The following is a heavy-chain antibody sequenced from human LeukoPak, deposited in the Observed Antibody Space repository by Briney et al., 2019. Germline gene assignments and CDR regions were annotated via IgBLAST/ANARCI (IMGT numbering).Heavy chain of an antibody. Sequence: ASVKVSCKASGYTFTSYGISWVRQAPGQGLEWMGWISAYNGNTNYAQKLQGRVTMTTDTSTSTAYMELRSLRSDDTAVYYCARVPPPYGSGSLNWFDPWGQGTLVTVSS. CDR3: ARVPPPYGSGSLNWFDP. D-gene: IGHD3-10*01. J-gene: IGHJ5*02. CDR2: ISAYNGNT. V-gene: IGHV1-18*01. CDR1: GYTFTSYG.